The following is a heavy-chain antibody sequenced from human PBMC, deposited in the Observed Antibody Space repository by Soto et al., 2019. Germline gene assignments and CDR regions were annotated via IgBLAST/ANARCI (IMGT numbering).Heavy chain of an antibody. V-gene: IGHV4-34*01. D-gene: IGHD6-13*01. CDR2: INHSGST. CDR1: GGSFSGYY. Sequence: SETLCLTCAVYGGSFSGYYWSWIRQPPGKGLEWIGEINHSGSTNYIPSLKSRVTISVDTSKNQFSLKLSSVTAADTAVYYCARKEQPPYYFDYWGQGTLVTVSS. CDR3: ARKEQPPYYFDY. J-gene: IGHJ4*02.